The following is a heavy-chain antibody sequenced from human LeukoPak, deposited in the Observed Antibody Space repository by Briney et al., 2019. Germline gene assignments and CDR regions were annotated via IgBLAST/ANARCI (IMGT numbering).Heavy chain of an antibody. V-gene: IGHV3-30-3*01. CDR1: AFTFSSYA. J-gene: IGHJ4*02. CDR3: ARDRSGVTIFDY. Sequence: GVSLRLSCAASAFTFSSYAMHWVRQAPGKGLEWVAVISYDGSNKYYADSVKGRFTISRDNSKNTLYLQMNSLRAEDTAVYYCARDRSGVTIFDYWGQGTLVTVSS. D-gene: IGHD3-3*01. CDR2: ISYDGSNK.